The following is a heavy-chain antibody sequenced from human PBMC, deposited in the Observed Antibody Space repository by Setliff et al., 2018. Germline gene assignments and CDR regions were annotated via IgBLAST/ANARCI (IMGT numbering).Heavy chain of an antibody. Sequence: ASVKVSCKASGYTFTNYGINWVRQAPGQGLEWMGWINNYNMNTNYAQKFQGRVTMTTDTSTNTVFMELRSLRSDDTAMFYCARVVYYASGSSLSYGMDVWGQGTAVTVS. J-gene: IGHJ6*02. D-gene: IGHD3-10*01. CDR2: INNYNMNT. CDR3: ARVVYYASGSSLSYGMDV. CDR1: GYTFTNYG. V-gene: IGHV1-18*01.